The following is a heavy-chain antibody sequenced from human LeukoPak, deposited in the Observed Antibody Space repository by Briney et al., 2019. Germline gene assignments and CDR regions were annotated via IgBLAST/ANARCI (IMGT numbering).Heavy chain of an antibody. D-gene: IGHD2-8*01. CDR1: VFISSSST. V-gene: IGHV3-23*01. J-gene: IGHJ4*02. CDR3: AKDRSCINDVCHGDFDY. CDR2: ISGSGGGT. Sequence: SPRPSPAASVFISSSSTIGCGCQALEEGQEWGSTISGSGGGTYSVDSVKGRFTISRDNSKSTVYLQMNSIRAEDTAVYYCAKDRSCINDVCHGDFDYWGQGTLVTVSS.